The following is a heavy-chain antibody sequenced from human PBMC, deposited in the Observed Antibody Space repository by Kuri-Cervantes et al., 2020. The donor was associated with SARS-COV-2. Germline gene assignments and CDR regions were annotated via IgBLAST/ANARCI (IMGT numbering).Heavy chain of an antibody. V-gene: IGHV1-18*01. CDR2: ISVYNGNT. Sequence: ASVKVSCKASGYTFTSYGISWVRQAPGQGLEWMGWISVYNGNTNYAQKLQGRVTMTTDTSTSTAYMELRSLRSDDTAVYYCARVNYDSSGYMGLSHNWFDPWGQGTLVTVSS. CDR1: GYTFTSYG. CDR3: ARVNYDSSGYMGLSHNWFDP. D-gene: IGHD3-22*01. J-gene: IGHJ5*02.